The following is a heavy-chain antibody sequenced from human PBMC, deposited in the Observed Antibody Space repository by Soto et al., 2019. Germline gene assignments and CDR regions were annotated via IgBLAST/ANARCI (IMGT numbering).Heavy chain of an antibody. CDR1: GFNFSSYD. V-gene: IGHV3-13*01. Sequence: EVQLVESGGGLVQPGGSLRLSCEVSGFNFSSYDMHWVRQATGKGLEWVSVIGTAGDTFYTGSVKGRFTISRENGKNSLYLQMNSLRAGDTAVYYCARAGQGASCSGGSCYLGASDIWGQGTMVTVSS. J-gene: IGHJ3*02. CDR2: IGTAGDT. CDR3: ARAGQGASCSGGSCYLGASDI. D-gene: IGHD2-15*01.